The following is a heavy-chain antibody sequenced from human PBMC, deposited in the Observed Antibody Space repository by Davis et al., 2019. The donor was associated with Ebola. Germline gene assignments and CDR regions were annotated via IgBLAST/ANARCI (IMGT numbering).Heavy chain of an antibody. D-gene: IGHD3-16*01. CDR3: ARGAHGAYWYFDL. Sequence: ASVKVSCKASGYTFTGYYMHWVRQAPGQGLEWMGWINPNSGGTNYAQKFQGWVTMTRDTSISTAYMELSRLRSDDTAVYYCARGAHGAYWYFDLWGRGTLVTVSS. CDR1: GYTFTGYY. CDR2: INPNSGGT. V-gene: IGHV1-2*04. J-gene: IGHJ2*01.